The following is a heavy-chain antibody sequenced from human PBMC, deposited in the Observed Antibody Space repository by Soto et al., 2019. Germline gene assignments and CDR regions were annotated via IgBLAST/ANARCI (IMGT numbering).Heavy chain of an antibody. Sequence: SETLSLTCTVSGGSISSYYWSWIRQPPGKGLEWIGYIYYSGSTNYNPSLKSRVTISVDTSKNQFSLKLSSVTAADTAVYYCARVADDAFDIWGQGTMVTVSS. CDR1: GGSISSYY. CDR3: ARVADDAFDI. CDR2: IYYSGST. D-gene: IGHD6-13*01. J-gene: IGHJ3*02. V-gene: IGHV4-59*01.